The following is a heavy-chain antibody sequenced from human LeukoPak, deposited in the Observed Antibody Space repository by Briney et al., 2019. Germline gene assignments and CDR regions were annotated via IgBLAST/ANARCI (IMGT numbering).Heavy chain of an antibody. CDR1: GYTFTSYD. D-gene: IGHD1-26*01. CDR2: MNPNSGNT. Sequence: ASVKVSCKASGYTFTSYDINWVRQATRQGLEWMGWMNPNSGNTGYAQKFQGRVTMTRNTSISTAYMELSSLRSEDTAVYYCARLEVGANWEGAFDIWGQGTMVTVSS. CDR3: ARLEVGANWEGAFDI. V-gene: IGHV1-8*01. J-gene: IGHJ3*02.